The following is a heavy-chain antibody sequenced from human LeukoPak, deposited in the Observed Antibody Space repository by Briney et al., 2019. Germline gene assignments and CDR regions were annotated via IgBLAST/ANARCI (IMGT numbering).Heavy chain of an antibody. D-gene: IGHD6-13*01. CDR3: ARFASSSWYYFDY. J-gene: IGHJ4*02. CDR1: GYTFTSYD. CDR2: MDPKTGNT. Sequence: ASVKVSCKASGYTFTSYDINWVRQAPGQGLEWMGWMDPKTGNTGSAQKFQGRVTFTRDTSRTTAYMELSSLRSEDAAVYYCARFASSSWYYFDYWGQGTLVTISS. V-gene: IGHV1-8*03.